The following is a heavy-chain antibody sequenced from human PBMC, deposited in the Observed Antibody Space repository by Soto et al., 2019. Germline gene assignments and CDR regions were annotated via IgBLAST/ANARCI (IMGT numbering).Heavy chain of an antibody. D-gene: IGHD5-12*01. V-gene: IGHV4-59*11. J-gene: IGHJ6*02. Sequence: VVGGNISGHCWRWILQNPGKGLEWIGYIYYSVSTNYNPSLKSRVTISVDTSKNQYSLNLSSVTAADTAVYYCARDSGSSYDYSYGMDVLRQRTTVTV. CDR1: GGNISGHC. CDR2: IYYSVST. CDR3: ARDSGSSYDYSYGMDV.